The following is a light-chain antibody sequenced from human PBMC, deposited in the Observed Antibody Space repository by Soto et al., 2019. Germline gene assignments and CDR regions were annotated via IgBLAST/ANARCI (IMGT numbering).Light chain of an antibody. V-gene: IGLV2-14*01. CDR3: SSYTSSSTLYV. Sequence: QSALTQPASVSGSPGQSITISCTGTSSDVGGYNYVSRYQQHPGKAPKLMIYDVSNRPSGVSNRFSGSKSGNTASLTISGLQAEDEADYYCSSYTSSSTLYVFRTGTKVTVL. J-gene: IGLJ1*01. CDR1: SSDVGGYNY. CDR2: DVS.